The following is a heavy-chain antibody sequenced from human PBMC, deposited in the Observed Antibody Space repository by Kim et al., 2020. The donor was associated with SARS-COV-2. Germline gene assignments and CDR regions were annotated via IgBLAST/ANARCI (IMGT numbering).Heavy chain of an antibody. V-gene: IGHV3-30*07. Sequence: KGRFTISRDNSKNTLYLQMNSLRAEDTAVYYCARDRLGYCSSTSCYHAYWGQGTLVTVSS. D-gene: IGHD2-2*01. CDR3: ARDRLGYCSSTSCYHAY. J-gene: IGHJ4*02.